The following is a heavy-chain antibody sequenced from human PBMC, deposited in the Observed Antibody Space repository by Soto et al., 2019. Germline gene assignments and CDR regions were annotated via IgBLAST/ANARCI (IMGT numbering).Heavy chain of an antibody. CDR3: AKLSCTSSTCYFPGWFDP. V-gene: IGHV4-31*03. CDR2: VYYSGSS. J-gene: IGHJ5*02. Sequence: TLSLTCTVSGDSISGGASFWSWIRQPAGEGLEWIANVYYSGSSYYNPSLKSRLTISVDTTKNQFSLQLKSMTAADTAVYYCAKLSCTSSTCYFPGWFDPWGQGTLVTVSS. CDR1: GDSISGGASF. D-gene: IGHD2-2*01.